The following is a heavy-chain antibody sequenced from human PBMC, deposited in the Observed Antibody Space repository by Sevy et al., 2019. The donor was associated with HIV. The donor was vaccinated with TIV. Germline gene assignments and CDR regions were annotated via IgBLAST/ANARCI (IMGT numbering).Heavy chain of an antibody. J-gene: IGHJ4*02. D-gene: IGHD3-3*01. CDR1: GGSISSSSYY. CDR2: IYYSGRT. V-gene: IGHV4-39*01. Sequence: SETLSLTCTVSGGSISSSSYYWGWIRQPPGKGLEWIGSIYYSGRTYYNPSLKSRVTISVDTSKNQFSLKLSSVTAADTAVYYCASILRFLEWLLFDYWGQGTLVTVSS. CDR3: ASILRFLEWLLFDY.